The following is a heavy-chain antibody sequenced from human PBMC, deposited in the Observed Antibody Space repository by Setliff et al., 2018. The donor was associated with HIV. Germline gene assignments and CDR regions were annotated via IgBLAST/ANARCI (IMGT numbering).Heavy chain of an antibody. Sequence: PSETLSLTCSVSSGSISSTSSYWGWIRQPPGKGLEWIVSVYYSGTTYYNPSLKSRVTISVDTSKSQFSLQLNSMTAADTALYYCARHRYNWYFDVWGRGTLVTSPQ. V-gene: IGHV4-39*01. CDR3: ARHRYNWYFDV. CDR1: SGSISSTSSY. CDR2: VYYSGTT. J-gene: IGHJ2*01. D-gene: IGHD1-26*01.